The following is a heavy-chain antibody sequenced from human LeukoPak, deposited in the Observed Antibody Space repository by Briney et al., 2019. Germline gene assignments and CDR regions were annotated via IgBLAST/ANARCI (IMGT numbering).Heavy chain of an antibody. J-gene: IGHJ4*02. Sequence: SETLSLTCTVSGFSISSTYYWGWIRQPPGKGLEWIGYIYHSGSTYYNPSLKSRVTISVDRSKNQFSLKLSSVTAADTAVYYCANYGGNSGFDYWGQGTLVTVSS. CDR3: ANYGGNSGFDY. V-gene: IGHV4-38-2*02. CDR2: IYHSGST. CDR1: GFSISSTYY. D-gene: IGHD4-23*01.